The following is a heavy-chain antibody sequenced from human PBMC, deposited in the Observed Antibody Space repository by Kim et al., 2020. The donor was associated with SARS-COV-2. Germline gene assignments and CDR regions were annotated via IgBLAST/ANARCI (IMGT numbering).Heavy chain of an antibody. CDR2: INHSGST. CDR1: GGSFSGYY. D-gene: IGHD3-16*01. Sequence: SETLSLTCAVYGGSFSGYYWSWIRQPPGKGLEWIGEINHSGSTNYKPSLKSRVTISVDTSKNQFSLKLSSVTAADTAAYYCARGFMTEVDYDYALGGDY. J-gene: IGHJ4*01. CDR3: ARGFMTEVDYDYALGGDY. V-gene: IGHV4-34*01.